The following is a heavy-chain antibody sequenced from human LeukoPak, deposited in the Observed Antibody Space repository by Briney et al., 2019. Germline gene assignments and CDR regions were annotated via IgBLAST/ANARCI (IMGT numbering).Heavy chain of an antibody. CDR3: ARRHQHLVFAFDI. CDR2: IYYSGST. J-gene: IGHJ3*02. CDR1: GDSVSIYY. Sequence: SETLSLTCTLSGDSVSIYYWSWIRQPPGKGLEWIGSIYYSGSTYYNPSLKSRVTISVDTSKNQFSLKLSSVTAADTDVYYCARRHQHLVFAFDIWGQGTMVTVSS. V-gene: IGHV4-39*01. D-gene: IGHD6-13*01.